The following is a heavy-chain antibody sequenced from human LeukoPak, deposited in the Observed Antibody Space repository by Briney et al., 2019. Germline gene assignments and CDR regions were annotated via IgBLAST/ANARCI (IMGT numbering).Heavy chain of an antibody. Sequence: GGSLRLSCAASGFTVSSNYMHWVRQAPGKGLEWVAVISYDGSNKYYADSVKGRFTISRDNSKNTLYLQMNSLRAEDTAVYYCARDQPDYDLDYWGQGTLVTVSS. CDR1: GFTVSSNY. D-gene: IGHD4-17*01. CDR2: ISYDGSNK. V-gene: IGHV3-30-3*01. J-gene: IGHJ4*02. CDR3: ARDQPDYDLDY.